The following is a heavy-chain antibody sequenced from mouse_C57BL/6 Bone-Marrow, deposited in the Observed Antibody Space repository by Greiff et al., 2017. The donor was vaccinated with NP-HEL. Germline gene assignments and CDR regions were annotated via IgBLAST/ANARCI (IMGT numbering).Heavy chain of an antibody. J-gene: IGHJ2*01. CDR3: ARHWYFDY. V-gene: IGHV1-64*01. CDR1: GYTFTSYW. Sequence: QVHVKQPGAELVKPGASVKLSCKASGYTFTSYWMHWVKQRPGQGLEWIGMIHPNSGSTNYNEKFKSKATLTVDKSSSTAYMQLSSLTSEDSAVYYCARHWYFDYWGQGTTLTVSS. D-gene: IGHD4-1*01. CDR2: IHPNSGST.